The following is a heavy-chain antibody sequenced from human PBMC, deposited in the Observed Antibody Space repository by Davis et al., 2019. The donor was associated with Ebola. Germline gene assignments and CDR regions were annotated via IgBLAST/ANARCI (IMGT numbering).Heavy chain of an antibody. D-gene: IGHD6-13*01. CDR2: ISSRGSYI. V-gene: IGHV3-21*01. Sequence: GGSLRLSCAASGFTFSSYYMNWVRQAPGKGLQWVSSISSRGSYIYYADSVKGRFTISRDNAKNSLYLQMNSLRAEDTAVYYCARVRYSSSWYFQNWFDPWGQGTLVTVSS. CDR1: GFTFSSYY. J-gene: IGHJ5*02. CDR3: ARVRYSSSWYFQNWFDP.